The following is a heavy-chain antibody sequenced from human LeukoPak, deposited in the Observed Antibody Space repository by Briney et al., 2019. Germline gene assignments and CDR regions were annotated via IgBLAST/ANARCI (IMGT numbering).Heavy chain of an antibody. CDR3: ARDLHSGYDPLPRAFDP. CDR2: IYYSGST. CDR1: GGSISSYY. J-gene: IGHJ5*02. Sequence: SETLSLTCTVSGGSISSYYWSWIRQPPGKGLEWIGYIYYSGSTNYNPSLKSRVTISVDTSKNQFSLKLSSVTAADTAVYYCARDLHSGYDPLPRAFDPWGQGTLVTVSS. V-gene: IGHV4-59*01. D-gene: IGHD5-12*01.